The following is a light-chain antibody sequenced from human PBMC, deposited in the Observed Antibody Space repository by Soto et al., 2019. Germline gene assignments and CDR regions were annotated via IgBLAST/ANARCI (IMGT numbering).Light chain of an antibody. V-gene: IGKV3D-15*02. Sequence: EIVMTQSPATLSVSPGERATLSCRASQSVSSNLAWYQQKPGQAPRLLIYGASNRATGIPDRFSGSGSGTDFTLTISSLEFGDSAVYYCQQYGSSPTWTFGQGTKVDI. CDR3: QQYGSSPTWT. CDR2: GAS. CDR1: QSVSSN. J-gene: IGKJ1*01.